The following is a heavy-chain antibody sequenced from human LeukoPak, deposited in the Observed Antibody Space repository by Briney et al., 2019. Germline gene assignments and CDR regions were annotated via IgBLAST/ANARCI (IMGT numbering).Heavy chain of an antibody. CDR1: GFTFSSYA. D-gene: IGHD2-2*01. Sequence: GGTLRLSCAASGFTFSSYAMSWVRQAPGKGLEWVSAISGSGGSTYYADSVKGRFTISRDNSKNTLYLQMNSLRAEDTAVYYCASAPDIVVVPAAIPFDYWGQGTLVTVSS. J-gene: IGHJ4*02. CDR2: ISGSGGST. CDR3: ASAPDIVVVPAAIPFDY. V-gene: IGHV3-23*01.